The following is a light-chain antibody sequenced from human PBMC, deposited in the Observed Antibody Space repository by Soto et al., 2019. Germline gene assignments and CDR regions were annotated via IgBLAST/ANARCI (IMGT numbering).Light chain of an antibody. V-gene: IGKV3D-15*01. Sequence: EIVFTQSPSTLSFYPLEIATLSCRASQSVSSYLAWYQQRPGQAPRLLIYGASSRATGIPDRFSGSGSGTDFTLTISSLQSEDFAVYYCQQYNNWPRTFGQGTKVDIK. J-gene: IGKJ1*01. CDR1: QSVSSY. CDR3: QQYNNWPRT. CDR2: GAS.